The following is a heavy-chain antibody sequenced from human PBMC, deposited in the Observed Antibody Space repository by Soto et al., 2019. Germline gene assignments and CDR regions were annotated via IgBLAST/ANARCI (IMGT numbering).Heavy chain of an antibody. J-gene: IGHJ4*02. CDR3: ARHEAVWYFDS. V-gene: IGHV4-39*01. CDR2: IYYSGST. CDR1: RGSISSGTNY. D-gene: IGHD1-20*01. Sequence: QLQLQESGPGLVKPSETLSLTCTVSRGSISSGTNYWAWIRQPPGKGLEWIANIYYSGSTFQNPSLKGRVTISLDTSKNQFSLKVRSGTAADTAVYYCARHEAVWYFDSWGQGTLVTVSS.